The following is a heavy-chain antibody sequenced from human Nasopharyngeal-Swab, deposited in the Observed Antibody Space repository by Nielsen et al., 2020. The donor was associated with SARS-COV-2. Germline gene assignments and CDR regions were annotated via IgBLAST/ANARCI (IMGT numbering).Heavy chain of an antibody. V-gene: IGHV3-23*01. D-gene: IGHD3/OR15-3a*01. CDR2: ISGSGGST. CDR1: GFTFSSYA. Sequence: GESLKISCAASGFTFSSYAMSWVRQAPGKGLEWVSAISGSGGSTYYADSVKGRFTISRDNSKNTLYLQMNSLKGEDTAVYYCTKDKRGSWTIDYWGQGTLVTVPS. CDR3: TKDKRGSWTIDY. J-gene: IGHJ4*02.